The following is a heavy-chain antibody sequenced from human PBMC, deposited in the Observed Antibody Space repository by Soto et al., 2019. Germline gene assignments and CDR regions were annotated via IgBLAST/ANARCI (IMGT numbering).Heavy chain of an antibody. V-gene: IGHV3-66*01. J-gene: IGHJ6*03. CDR3: ARAKQQLPHYYMDV. CDR1: GFTVSSNY. D-gene: IGHD6-13*01. Sequence: GGSLRLSCAASGFTVSSNYMSWVRQAPGKGLEWVSVIYSGGSTYYADSVKGRFTISSDNSKNTLYLQMNSLRAEDTDVYYCARAKQQLPHYYMDVWGKGTTVTVSS. CDR2: IYSGGST.